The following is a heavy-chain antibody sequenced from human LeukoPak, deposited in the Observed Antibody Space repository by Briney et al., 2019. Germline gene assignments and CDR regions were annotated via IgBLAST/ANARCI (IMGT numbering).Heavy chain of an antibody. CDR3: AKDEDYGDYDRDAFDI. V-gene: IGHV4-59*13. D-gene: IGHD4-17*01. CDR2: IYDSGYT. CDR1: GGSISSYS. Sequence: SETLSLTCNVSGGSISSYSWSWIRQPPGKGLDWIGYIYDSGYTKYNPSLKSRVAISRDPSDYQFSLKLSSVTAADTAVYYCAKDEDYGDYDRDAFDIWGQGTMVTVSS. J-gene: IGHJ3*02.